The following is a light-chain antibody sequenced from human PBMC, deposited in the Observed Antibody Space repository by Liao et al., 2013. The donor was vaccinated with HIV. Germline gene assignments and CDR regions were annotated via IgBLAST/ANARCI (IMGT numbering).Light chain of an antibody. J-gene: IGLJ1*01. CDR1: KLGDKY. V-gene: IGLV3-1*01. CDR2: QDS. CDR3: QAWDSGTALYT. Sequence: SYKLTQPPSVSVSPGQTASIACSGDKLGDKYACWYQQKPGQSPVLIIYQDSRRPSGIPERFSGSNSGDTATLTISGTQAADEADYYCQAWDSGTALYTFGTGTKVTVL.